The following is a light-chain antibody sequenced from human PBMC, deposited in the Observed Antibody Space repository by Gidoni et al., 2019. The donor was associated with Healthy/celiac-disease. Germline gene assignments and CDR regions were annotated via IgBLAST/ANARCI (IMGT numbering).Light chain of an antibody. CDR2: GAS. J-gene: IGKJ1*01. Sequence: ELVLTQSPGTLSLSPGERATLSCRASQSVSSSYLALYQQKPGQAPRLLIYGASSRATGILDRFSGSGSGTDFTLTISRLEPEDFAVYYCQQYGSSPWTFGQGTKVEIK. V-gene: IGKV3-20*01. CDR1: QSVSSSY. CDR3: QQYGSSPWT.